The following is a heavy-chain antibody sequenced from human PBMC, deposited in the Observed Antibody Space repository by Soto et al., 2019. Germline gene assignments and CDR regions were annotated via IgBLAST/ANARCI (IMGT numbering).Heavy chain of an antibody. D-gene: IGHD3-3*01. V-gene: IGHV1-69*12. CDR1: GGTFSNYA. CDR2: ITPIFGTA. J-gene: IGHJ6*02. Sequence: QVQLVQSGAEVKKPGSSVKVSCKASGGTFSNYAISWVRQAPGQGPEWMGEITPIFGTAKYAQKFQGRVRITADESTRTAYMELSSLRSDDTAVFYCARGVTVFGVVPSPYYYGMDVWGQGTTVTVSS. CDR3: ARGVTVFGVVPSPYYYGMDV.